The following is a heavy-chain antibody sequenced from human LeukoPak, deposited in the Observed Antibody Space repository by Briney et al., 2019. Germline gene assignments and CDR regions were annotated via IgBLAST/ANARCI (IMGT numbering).Heavy chain of an antibody. CDR1: GGTFSSYA. D-gene: IGHD3-9*01. J-gene: IGHJ5*02. CDR2: IIPIFGTA. V-gene: IGHV1-69*13. Sequence: APVKVSRKASGGTFSSYAISWVRQAPGQGLEWMGGIIPIFGTANYAQKFQGRVTITADESTSTAYMELSSLRSEDTAVYYCASSNYDILTGYLSWFDPWGQGTLVTVSS. CDR3: ASSNYDILTGYLSWFDP.